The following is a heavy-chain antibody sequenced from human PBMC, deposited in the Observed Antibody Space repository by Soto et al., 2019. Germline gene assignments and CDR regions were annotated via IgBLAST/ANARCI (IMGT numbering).Heavy chain of an antibody. CDR2: IKQDGNNA. Sequence: PGGSHRLSCAASGLPCRGYAMSWVRQATGKGLEWVSNIKQDGNNAYYVDSVKGRFTISRDNAKNTLYLQMNSLRAEDTAVYYCARDLASTTIPNYWGQGALVTVSS. J-gene: IGHJ4*02. CDR1: GLPCRGYA. V-gene: IGHV3-7*01. D-gene: IGHD4-17*01. CDR3: ARDLASTTIPNY.